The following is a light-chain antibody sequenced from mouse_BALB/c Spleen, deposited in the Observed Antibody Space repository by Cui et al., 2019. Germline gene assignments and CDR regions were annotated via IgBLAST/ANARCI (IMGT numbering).Light chain of an antibody. Sequence: QIVLTQSPALMSASPGEKVTMTCSASSSVSYMYWYQQKPRSSPKPWIYLTSNLASGVPARFSGSGSGTCYSLTISSMEAEDAATYYCQQWSSNPWTFGGGTKLEIK. CDR2: LTS. V-gene: IGKV4-68*01. J-gene: IGKJ1*01. CDR3: QQWSSNPWT. CDR1: SSVSY.